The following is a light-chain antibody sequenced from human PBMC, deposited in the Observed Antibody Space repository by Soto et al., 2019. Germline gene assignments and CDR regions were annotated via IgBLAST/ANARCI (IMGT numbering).Light chain of an antibody. CDR1: QSVYSSY. CDR2: GAS. V-gene: IGKV3-20*01. CDR3: QQYGSSPLT. Sequence: EIGVTQSPGTLSLSPGERATLSCRASQSVYSSYLAWNQQKPGQAPRLLIYGASSRATGIPDRFSGSGSGTDFTLTISRLEPEDFAVYFCQQYGSSPLTFGGGTKVEIK. J-gene: IGKJ4*01.